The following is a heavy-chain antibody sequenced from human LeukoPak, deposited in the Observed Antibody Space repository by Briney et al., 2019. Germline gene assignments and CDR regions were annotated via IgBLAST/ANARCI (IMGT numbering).Heavy chain of an antibody. J-gene: IGHJ4*02. Sequence: ASVKVSCKASGYTFTSYGISWVRQAPGQGLEWMGWISAYNGTTSYAQKFQGRVTMTRDTSTSTLYMELSSLTSEDTAVYYCARASGSSAVPFDYWGQGTLVTVSS. CDR2: ISAYNGTT. V-gene: IGHV1-18*01. CDR3: ARASGSSAVPFDY. D-gene: IGHD3-10*01. CDR1: GYTFTSYG.